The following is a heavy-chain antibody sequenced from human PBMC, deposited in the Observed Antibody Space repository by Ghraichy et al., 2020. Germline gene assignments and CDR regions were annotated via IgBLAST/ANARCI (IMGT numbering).Heavy chain of an antibody. Sequence: SETLSLTCAVSGYSISSGYYWGWIRQPPGKGLEWIWSIYHSGSTYYNPSLKSRVTISVDTSKNQFYLKLSSVTAADTAVYYCAWTVLAAAGPSFDYWGQGTLVTVSS. CDR1: GYSISSGYY. D-gene: IGHD6-13*01. J-gene: IGHJ4*02. CDR3: AWTVLAAAGPSFDY. V-gene: IGHV4-38-2*01. CDR2: IYHSGST.